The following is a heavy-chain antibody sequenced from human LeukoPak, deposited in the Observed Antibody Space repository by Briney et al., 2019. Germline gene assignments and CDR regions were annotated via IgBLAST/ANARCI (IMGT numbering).Heavy chain of an antibody. CDR2: INHSGST. J-gene: IGHJ4*02. Sequence: SETLSLTCAVYGGSFSGYYWSWIRQPPGEGLEWIGEINHSGSTNYNPSLKSRVTISVETSKNEFSLKLRSVTAADTAVYYCARVTGYRIEDYFDYWGQGTLVTVSS. CDR1: GGSFSGYY. CDR3: ARVTGYRIEDYFDY. V-gene: IGHV4-34*01. D-gene: IGHD6-13*01.